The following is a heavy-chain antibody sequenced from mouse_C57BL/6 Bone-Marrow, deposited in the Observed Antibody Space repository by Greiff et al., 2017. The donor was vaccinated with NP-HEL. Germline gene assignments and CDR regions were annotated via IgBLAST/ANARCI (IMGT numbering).Heavy chain of an antibody. D-gene: IGHD2-4*01. CDR1: GFTFSSYG. CDR3: ARQGIYYDYDGFAY. Sequence: VMLVESGGDLVKPGGSLKLSCAASGFTFSSYGMSWVRQTPDKRLEWVATISSGGSYTYYPDSVKGRFTISRDNAKNTLYLQMSSLKSEDTAMYYCARQGIYYDYDGFAYWGQGTLVTVSA. CDR2: ISSGGSYT. V-gene: IGHV5-6*01. J-gene: IGHJ3*01.